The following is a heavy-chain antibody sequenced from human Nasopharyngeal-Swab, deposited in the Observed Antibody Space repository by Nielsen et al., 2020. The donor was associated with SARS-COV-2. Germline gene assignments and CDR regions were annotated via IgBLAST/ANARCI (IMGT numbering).Heavy chain of an antibody. CDR3: ARGGADYDILTGYYRKNLNWFDP. CDR2: IYHSGST. J-gene: IGHJ5*02. Sequence: WIRQPPGKGLEWIGYIYHSGSTYYNPSPKSRVTISVDRSKNQISLKLSSVTAADTAVYYCARGGADYDILTGYYRKNLNWFDPWGQGTLVTVSS. V-gene: IGHV4-30-2*01. D-gene: IGHD3-9*01.